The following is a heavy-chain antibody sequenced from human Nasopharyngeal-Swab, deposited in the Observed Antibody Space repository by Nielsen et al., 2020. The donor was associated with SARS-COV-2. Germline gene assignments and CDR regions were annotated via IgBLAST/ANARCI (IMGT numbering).Heavy chain of an antibody. J-gene: IGHJ4*02. D-gene: IGHD4-23*01. Sequence: SETLSLTCTVSSASTSSNYYWGCIRLPPGKRLAWISIIYYRGGSHYNPSLKSRVTISVDTSKNQFSLKLSSVTAADTAVYYCARLELRSRYLDYWGQGTLVTVAS. CDR3: ARLELRSRYLDY. CDR1: SASTSSNYY. CDR2: IYYRGGS. V-gene: IGHV4-39*01.